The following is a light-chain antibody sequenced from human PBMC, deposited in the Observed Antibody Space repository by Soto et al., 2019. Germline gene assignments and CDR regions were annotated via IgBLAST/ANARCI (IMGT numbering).Light chain of an antibody. Sequence: EIVLTQSPGTLSLSPGERATLSCRASQSVSSSYLAWYQQKPGQAPRLLIYGASSGATGIPDRFSGSGSGTDFTLTISRLEPEDFAVYYCQHYGSSPRTFGQGTKLEIK. J-gene: IGKJ2*02. CDR3: QHYGSSPRT. CDR2: GAS. V-gene: IGKV3-20*01. CDR1: QSVSSSY.